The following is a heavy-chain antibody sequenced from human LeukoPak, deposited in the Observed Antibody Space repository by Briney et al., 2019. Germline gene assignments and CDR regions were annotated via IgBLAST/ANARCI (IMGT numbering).Heavy chain of an antibody. V-gene: IGHV4-4*02. CDR1: GGSISSSNW. D-gene: IGHD2-15*01. CDR3: ARGGYCSGGSCYSVETETYYFDY. Sequence: SETLSLTCAVSGGSISSSNWWSWVRQPPGKGLEWIGEIYHSGSTNYNPSLKSRVTISINTSENQFSLNLSSVTAADTAVYYCARGGYCSGGSCYSVETETYYFDYWGQGALVTVSS. CDR2: IYHSGST. J-gene: IGHJ4*02.